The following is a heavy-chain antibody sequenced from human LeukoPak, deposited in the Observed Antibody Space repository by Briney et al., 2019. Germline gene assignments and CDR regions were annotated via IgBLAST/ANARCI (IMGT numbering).Heavy chain of an antibody. D-gene: IGHD6-6*01. CDR1: GGSISSSSYY. CDR3: ARQSGIAARRIDY. V-gene: IGHV4-39*01. Sequence: SETLSLTCTVSGGSISSSSYYWGWIRQPPGKGLEWIGSIYYSGSTYYNPSLKSRVTISVDTSKNQFSLKLSSVTAADTAVYYCARQSGIAARRIDYWGQGTLVTVSS. CDR2: IYYSGST. J-gene: IGHJ4*02.